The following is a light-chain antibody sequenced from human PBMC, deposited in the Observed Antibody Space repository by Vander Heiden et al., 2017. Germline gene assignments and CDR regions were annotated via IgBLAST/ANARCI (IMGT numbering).Light chain of an antibody. Sequence: DIQMTQSSSTRSASAGDRVTITCRASQDISIWLAWYQQKQGQAPNLLIHKASNLESGVPSRFSGSGSGTEFTLTISSLQPDDFATYYCQHYNNFPYTFGQGTKLEIK. J-gene: IGKJ2*01. CDR3: QHYNNFPYT. V-gene: IGKV1-5*03. CDR1: QDISIW. CDR2: KAS.